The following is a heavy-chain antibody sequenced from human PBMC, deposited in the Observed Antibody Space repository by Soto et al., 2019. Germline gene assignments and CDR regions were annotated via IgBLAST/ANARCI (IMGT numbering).Heavy chain of an antibody. Sequence: ASLKVSCKASGYTFTSYGISWVRQAPGQGLEWMGWISAYNGNTNYAQKLQGRVTMTTDTSTSTAYMELRSLRSDDTAVYYCASSGYCSSTSCSDYYYYYGMDVWGQGTTVTVSS. D-gene: IGHD2-2*01. CDR2: ISAYNGNT. V-gene: IGHV1-18*01. CDR3: ASSGYCSSTSCSDYYYYYGMDV. CDR1: GYTFTSYG. J-gene: IGHJ6*02.